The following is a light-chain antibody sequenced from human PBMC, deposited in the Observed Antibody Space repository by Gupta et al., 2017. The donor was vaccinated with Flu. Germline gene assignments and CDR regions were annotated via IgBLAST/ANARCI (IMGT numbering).Light chain of an antibody. CDR1: QSISTW. V-gene: IGKV1-5*03. CDR2: KAS. J-gene: IGKJ1*01. CDR3: HQCEPYS. Sequence: DIQMTQSPSTLSASVGDRVTITCRASQSISTWLAWYQQKPGKAPKLLIYKASSLESGVTSRFSGTGSGTEFSLTISYLQPEDFATYYCHQCEPYSFGQGTKVEI.